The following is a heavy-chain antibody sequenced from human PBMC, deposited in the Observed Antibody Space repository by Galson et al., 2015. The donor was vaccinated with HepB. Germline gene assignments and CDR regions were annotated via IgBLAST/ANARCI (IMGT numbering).Heavy chain of an antibody. CDR3: ARAPATWKPYYFDY. CDR1: GFTVSSNY. D-gene: IGHD5-12*01. V-gene: IGHV3-66*02. Sequence: SLRLSCAASGFTVSSNYMSWVRQAPGKGLEWVSVIYSGGSTYYADSVKGRFTISRDNSKNTLYLQMNSLRAEDTAVYYCARAPATWKPYYFDYWGQGTLVTVSS. J-gene: IGHJ4*02. CDR2: IYSGGST.